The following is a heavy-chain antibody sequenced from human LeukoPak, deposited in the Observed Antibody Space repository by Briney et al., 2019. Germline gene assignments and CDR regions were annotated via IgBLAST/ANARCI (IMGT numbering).Heavy chain of an antibody. D-gene: IGHD6-13*01. CDR2: IYYSGST. J-gene: IGHJ4*02. CDR3: ARGAGIAAAGTLFDY. Sequence: SETLSLTCTVSGGSISSGGYYWSWIRQHSGKGLEWIGYIYYSGSTNYNPSLKSRVTISVDTSKNQFSLKLSSVTAADTAVYYCARGAGIAAAGTLFDYWGQGTLVTVSS. CDR1: GGSISSGGYY. V-gene: IGHV4-31*03.